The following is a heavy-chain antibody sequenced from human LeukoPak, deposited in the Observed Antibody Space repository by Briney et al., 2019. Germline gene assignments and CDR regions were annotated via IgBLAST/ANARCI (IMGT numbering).Heavy chain of an antibody. V-gene: IGHV1-69*02. CDR3: ACIAVAGPFDY. CDR2: IIPILGIA. Sequence: ASVKVSCKASGGTFSCYTISWMRQAPGQGLEWMGRIIPILGIANYAQKFQGRVTITADKSTSTAYMELSSLRSEDTAVYYCACIAVAGPFDYWGQGTLVTVSS. J-gene: IGHJ4*02. D-gene: IGHD6-19*01. CDR1: GGTFSCYT.